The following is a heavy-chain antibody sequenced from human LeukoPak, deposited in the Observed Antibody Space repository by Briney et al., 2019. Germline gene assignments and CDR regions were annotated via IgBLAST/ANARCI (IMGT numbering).Heavy chain of an antibody. Sequence: SETLSLTCTVSGGSISSDDYYWSWIRQPPGKGLEWIGYIYYSGSTYYNPSLKSRVTISVDTSKNQFSLKLSSVTAADTAVYYCARGGLYCSSTSCYGAFDIWGQGTMVTVSS. CDR2: IYYSGST. CDR1: GGSISSDDYY. J-gene: IGHJ3*02. D-gene: IGHD2-2*01. CDR3: ARGGLYCSSTSCYGAFDI. V-gene: IGHV4-30-4*08.